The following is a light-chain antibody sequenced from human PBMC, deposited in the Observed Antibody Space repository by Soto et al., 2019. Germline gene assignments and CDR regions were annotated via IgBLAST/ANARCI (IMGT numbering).Light chain of an antibody. Sequence: QSALTQPASVSGSPGQSITISCTGTSSDVGSYNLVSWYQQHPGKAPKLMIYEVSKRPSGVSNRFSGSKSGNTASLTISGLQAEDEADYYCCSYAGSSTFVVFGGGTKQTVL. CDR1: SSDVGSYNL. CDR2: EVS. V-gene: IGLV2-23*02. CDR3: CSYAGSSTFVV. J-gene: IGLJ2*01.